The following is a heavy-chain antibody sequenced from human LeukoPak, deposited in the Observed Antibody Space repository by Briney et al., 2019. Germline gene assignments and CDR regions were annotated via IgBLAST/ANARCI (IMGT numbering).Heavy chain of an antibody. D-gene: IGHD3-10*01. CDR1: GFIFSTFG. Sequence: GGSLRLSCAASGFIFSTFGMHWVRQAPGKGLEWVAIIWYDGSNKYYADSVKGRFIISRDNSKNTLYLQMSSLRAEDTAVYYCARDSVLLWFGDLPYYFDIWGQGTLVTVSS. CDR3: ARDSVLLWFGDLPYYFDI. V-gene: IGHV3-33*01. J-gene: IGHJ4*02. CDR2: IWYDGSNK.